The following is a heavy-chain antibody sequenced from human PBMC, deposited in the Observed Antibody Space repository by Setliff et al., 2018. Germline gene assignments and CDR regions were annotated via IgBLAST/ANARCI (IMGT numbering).Heavy chain of an antibody. CDR2: IKQDGSEK. V-gene: IGHV3-7*01. Sequence: PGESLKISCAASGFTFSSYWMSWVRQAPGKGLEWVANIKQDGSEKYFVGSVKGRFTISRDNAKNSLYLQMNSLRAEDTAVYYCACPDILTGLFDYWGRGTLVTVSS. J-gene: IGHJ4*02. CDR3: ACPDILTGLFDY. D-gene: IGHD3-9*01. CDR1: GFTFSSYW.